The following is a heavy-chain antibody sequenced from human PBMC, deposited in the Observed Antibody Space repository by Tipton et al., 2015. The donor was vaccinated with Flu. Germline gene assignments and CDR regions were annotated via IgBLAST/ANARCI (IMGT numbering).Heavy chain of an antibody. D-gene: IGHD3-3*01. J-gene: IGHJ4*02. CDR3: ARSTFGFSAVDFDY. CDR1: GDSINDQY. V-gene: IGHV4-59*11. Sequence: GLVKPSETLSLMCSVSGDSINDQYWSWIRQPPGRGLEWIGYIYYRGNTNYNPSLKSRVTISVDTSKRQFSLKLNSVTVADTAFYFCARSTFGFSAVDFDYWGQGILVTVSS. CDR2: IYYRGNT.